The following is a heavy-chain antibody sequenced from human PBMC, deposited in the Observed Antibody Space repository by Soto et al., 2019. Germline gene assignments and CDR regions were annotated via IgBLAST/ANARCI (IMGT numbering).Heavy chain of an antibody. CDR2: IYYSGST. D-gene: IGHD1-26*01. CDR1: GGSISSYY. Sequence: QVQLQESGPGLVKPSETLSLTCTVSGGSISSYYWSWIRQPPGKGLEWIGYIYYSGSTNYDPSLNSLVTISVDTSKDLFSRKLSSVPAAETAVYYCARNGRLGDDSWFDPCVQGTLVTVSS. CDR3: ARNGRLGDDSWFDP. V-gene: IGHV4-59*01. J-gene: IGHJ5*02.